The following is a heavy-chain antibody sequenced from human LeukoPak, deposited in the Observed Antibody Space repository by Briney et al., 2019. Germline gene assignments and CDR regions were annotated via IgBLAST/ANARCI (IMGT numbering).Heavy chain of an antibody. V-gene: IGHV4-30-4*01. D-gene: IGHD6-13*01. Sequence: SQTLSLTCSVSGGSISSADYYWSWIRQPPGKGLERIGYIFYSGSTDYNPSLKSRVTISVDTSKNQFSLRLTSVTAADTAVYYCARLKPYSSTSAYYFDYWGQGTLVTVSS. J-gene: IGHJ4*02. CDR3: ARLKPYSSTSAYYFDY. CDR2: IFYSGST. CDR1: GGSISSADYY.